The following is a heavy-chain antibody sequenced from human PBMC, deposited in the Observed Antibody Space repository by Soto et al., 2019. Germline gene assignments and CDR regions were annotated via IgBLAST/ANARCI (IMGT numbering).Heavy chain of an antibody. V-gene: IGHV1-46*01. D-gene: IGHD1-26*01. CDR2: INPSGGST. J-gene: IGHJ1*01. CDR1: GYTFPTYY. CDR3: EREEDALPSQH. Sequence: QVQLVQSGAEVKKPGASVKVSCKASGYTFPTYYIHWGRQAPAQGLEWMGIINPSGGSTPYAQKFQGRGTTTTDTSTSTVYMELGSLRSEDTAVYYGEREEDALPSQHWGQGTLVIFSS.